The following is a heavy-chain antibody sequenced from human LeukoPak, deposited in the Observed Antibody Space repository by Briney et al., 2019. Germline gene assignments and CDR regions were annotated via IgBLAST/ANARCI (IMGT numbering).Heavy chain of an antibody. CDR3: AKGGHSGSFYHDYFDY. V-gene: IGHV3-23*01. J-gene: IGHJ4*02. D-gene: IGHD1-26*01. CDR1: GFTFSSYA. Sequence: PGGSLRLSCAASGFTFSSYAIIWVRQAPGKGLEWVSASGRGGSTYYTDSVKGRFTISRDISKNTLYLQMNSLRAEDTAVYYCAKGGHSGSFYHDYFDYWGQGTLVTVSS. CDR2: SGRGGST.